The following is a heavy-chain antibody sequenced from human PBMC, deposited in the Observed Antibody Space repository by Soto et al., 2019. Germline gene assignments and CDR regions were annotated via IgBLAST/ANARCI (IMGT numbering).Heavy chain of an antibody. CDR2: IVVGSGNT. J-gene: IGHJ4*02. D-gene: IGHD2-15*01. V-gene: IGHV1-58*01. CDR1: GFAFTSSA. Sequence: SLKVPWKSSGFAFTSSAGQWVRQARGQRLEWIGWIVVGSGNTNYAQKFQERVTITRDKSKNHFSLQLTSVTAADTAMYYCARVMGVASGGPLDFWGQGTLVTVSS. CDR3: ARVMGVASGGPLDF.